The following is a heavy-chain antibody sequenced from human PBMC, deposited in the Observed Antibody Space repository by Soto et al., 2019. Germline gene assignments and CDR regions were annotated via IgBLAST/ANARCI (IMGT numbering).Heavy chain of an antibody. D-gene: IGHD6-25*01. Sequence: EVHLLESGGDLVQPGGSLRLSCAASGFTFSSYAMSWVRQAPGKGLEWVSGISGSGGSTSYADSVRGRFTISRDNSKNTLYRQMNSLRADDTAVYYCAKVRPPDYWGQGTLVTVSS. CDR1: GFTFSSYA. V-gene: IGHV3-23*01. CDR2: ISGSGGST. CDR3: AKVRPPDY. J-gene: IGHJ4*02.